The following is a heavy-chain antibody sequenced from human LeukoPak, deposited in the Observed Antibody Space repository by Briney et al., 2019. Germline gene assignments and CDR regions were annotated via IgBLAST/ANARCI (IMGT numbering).Heavy chain of an antibody. Sequence: GGSLRLSCAAPGFTFSSYDMSWVRQAPGKGLEWVSVVSGSGGRTYYADSVKGRFTISRDNSKNTLYLQMNSLRAEDTAVYYCARRTGSHSFDYWGQGTLVTVSS. D-gene: IGHD3/OR15-3a*01. J-gene: IGHJ4*02. CDR2: VSGSGGRT. CDR3: ARRTGSHSFDY. CDR1: GFTFSSYD. V-gene: IGHV3-23*01.